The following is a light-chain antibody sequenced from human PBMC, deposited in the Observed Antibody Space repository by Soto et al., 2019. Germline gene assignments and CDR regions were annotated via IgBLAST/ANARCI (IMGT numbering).Light chain of an antibody. V-gene: IGLV2-8*01. Sequence: QSVLTQPPSASGSPGQSVTISCTGTSSDIGGYNYVFWYQQYPGKAPKLMIYEVSKRPSGVPDRFSGSKSGNTASLTVSGLQAEDEADYYCSSYAGSNNFVVFGGGTKLTVL. CDR1: SSDIGGYNY. CDR3: SSYAGSNNFVV. CDR2: EVS. J-gene: IGLJ2*01.